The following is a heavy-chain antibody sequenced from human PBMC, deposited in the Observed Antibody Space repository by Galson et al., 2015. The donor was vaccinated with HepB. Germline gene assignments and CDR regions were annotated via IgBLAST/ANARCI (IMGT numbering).Heavy chain of an antibody. J-gene: IGHJ4*02. Sequence: SLRLSCAASGFTFTNAWMTWVRQAPGKGLEWVGRIKSKIDGGTTDYAAPVKGRFTISRDDSKNTLYLQMNSLKTEDTAVYYCTTAGAVGPTTSDYWGQGTLVTVSS. CDR1: GFTFTNAW. D-gene: IGHD1-26*01. CDR3: TTAGAVGPTTSDY. V-gene: IGHV3-15*01. CDR2: IKSKIDGGTT.